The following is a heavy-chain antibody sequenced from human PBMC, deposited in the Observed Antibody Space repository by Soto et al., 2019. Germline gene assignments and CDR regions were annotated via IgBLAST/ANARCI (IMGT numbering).Heavy chain of an antibody. CDR3: ARLDDSSGSLFDY. CDR1: GGSISGGDYY. CDR2: IYYSGST. J-gene: IGHJ4*02. Sequence: SETLSLTCTVSGGSISGGDYYWSWIRQPPGKGLEWIGYIYYSGSTYYNPSLKSRVTMSVDTSKKQFSLRLTSVTAADTAVYYCARLDDSSGSLFDYWGQGTLVTVSS. V-gene: IGHV4-30-4*01. D-gene: IGHD3-22*01.